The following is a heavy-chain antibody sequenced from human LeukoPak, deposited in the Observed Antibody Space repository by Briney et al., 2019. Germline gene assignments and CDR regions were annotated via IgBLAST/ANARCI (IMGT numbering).Heavy chain of an antibody. CDR1: GFTFSSYS. CDR3: ARGGPYCSSTSCDFGAAFDI. J-gene: IGHJ3*02. CDR2: ISSSSSYI. D-gene: IGHD2-2*01. Sequence: PGGSLRLSCAASGFTFSSYSMNWVRQAPGKGLEWVSSISSSSSYIYYAGSVKGRFTISRDNANNSLYLQMNSLRAEDTAVYYCARGGPYCSSTSCDFGAAFDIWGQGTMVTVSS. V-gene: IGHV3-21*01.